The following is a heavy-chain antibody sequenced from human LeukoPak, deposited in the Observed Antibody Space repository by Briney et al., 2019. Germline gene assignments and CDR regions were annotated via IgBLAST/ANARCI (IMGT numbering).Heavy chain of an antibody. CDR2: MYHSGST. J-gene: IGHJ4*02. CDR3: ARVSRGILAARRYFDY. CDR1: GYSISTGYY. Sequence: SETLSLTCTVSGYSISTGYYWGWIRQPPGKGLEWIGSMYHSGSTYYNPSLKSRVTISVDTSKNQFSLKLSSVTAADTAVCYCARVSRGILAARRYFDYWGQGTLVTVSS. D-gene: IGHD1-26*01. V-gene: IGHV4-38-2*02.